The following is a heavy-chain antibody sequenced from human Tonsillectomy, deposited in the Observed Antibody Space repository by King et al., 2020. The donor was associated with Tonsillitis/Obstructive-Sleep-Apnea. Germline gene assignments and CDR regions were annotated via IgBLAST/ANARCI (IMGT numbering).Heavy chain of an antibody. J-gene: IGHJ4*02. V-gene: IGHV3-33*01. CDR2: IWYDGSNK. CDR3: ARDISVIVVLGGFDY. CDR1: AFTFSSYG. D-gene: IGHD3-22*01. Sequence: VQLVESGGGVVQPGRSLRLSCAASAFTFSSYGMHWVRQAPGRGLEWVAVIWYDGSNKDYADSVKGRFTISRDNSKNTLYLQMNSLRVEDTAVYYCARDISVIVVLGGFDYWGQGTLVTVSS.